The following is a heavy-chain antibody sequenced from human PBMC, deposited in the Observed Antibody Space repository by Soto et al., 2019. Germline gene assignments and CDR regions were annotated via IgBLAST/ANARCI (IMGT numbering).Heavy chain of an antibody. CDR1: GGSTSNYY. CDR2: IYYTGST. J-gene: IGHJ4*02. CDR3: ARHRGQQLAQPFDF. V-gene: IGHV4-59*08. Sequence: SETLSLTCTVSGGSTSNYYWSWIRRPPGKGLEWIGYIYYTGSTNYNPSLKSRVTISIDTSKNQFSLKLSSVTVADTAVYYCARHRGQQLAQPFDFWGQGTLVTVSS. D-gene: IGHD6-13*01.